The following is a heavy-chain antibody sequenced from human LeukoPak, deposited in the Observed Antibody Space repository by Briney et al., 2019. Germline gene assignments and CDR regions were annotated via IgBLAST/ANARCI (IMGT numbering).Heavy chain of an antibody. CDR2: INAGNGNT. CDR1: GYTFASYA. D-gene: IGHD2-2*02. J-gene: IGHJ6*02. Sequence: ASVKVSCKASGYTFASYAMHWVRQAPGQRLEWMGWINAGNGNTKYSQKFQGRVTITRDTSASTAYMELSSLRSEDTAVYYCARSCSSTSCYTYYYGMDVWGQGTTVTVSS. V-gene: IGHV1-3*01. CDR3: ARSCSSTSCYTYYYGMDV.